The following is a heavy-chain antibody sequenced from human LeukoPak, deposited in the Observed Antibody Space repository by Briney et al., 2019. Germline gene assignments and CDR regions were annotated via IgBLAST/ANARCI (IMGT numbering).Heavy chain of an antibody. CDR2: ISYDGSNK. CDR1: GFTFSSYA. V-gene: IGHV3-30*14. J-gene: IGHJ4*02. D-gene: IGHD4-17*01. CDR3: ASLYYGDYVRY. Sequence: GGSLRLSCAASGFTFSSYAMHWVRQAPGKGLEWVAVISYDGSNKYYADSVKGRFTISRDNSKNTLYLQMNSLRAEDTAVYYCASLYYGDYVRYWGQGTLVTVSS.